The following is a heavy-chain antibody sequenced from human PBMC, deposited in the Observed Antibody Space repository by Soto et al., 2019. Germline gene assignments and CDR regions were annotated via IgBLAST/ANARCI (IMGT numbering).Heavy chain of an antibody. Sequence: GXSXKVSYKASGYTXNGYYMDLVRQAPGQGLEWMGWINPNSGGTNYAQKFQGRVTMTRDTSISTAYIELSRLRSDDTAVYYCAGALPYGGFYYYYGMDVWGQGTTVTVSS. V-gene: IGHV1-2*02. CDR2: INPNSGGT. J-gene: IGHJ6*02. CDR3: AGALPYGGFYYYYGMDV. D-gene: IGHD4-17*01. CDR1: GYTXNGYY.